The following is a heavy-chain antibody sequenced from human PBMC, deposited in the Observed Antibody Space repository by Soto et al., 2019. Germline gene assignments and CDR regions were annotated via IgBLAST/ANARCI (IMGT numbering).Heavy chain of an antibody. CDR2: ISAYNGNT. CDR1: GYTFTSYG. V-gene: IGHV1-18*01. D-gene: IGHD5-12*01. Sequence: QVQLVQSGAEVKKPGASVKVSCKASGYTFTSYGISWVRQAPGQGLEWMGWISAYNGNTNYAQKLQGRVTMTTDTSTRTAYMELRSLRSDDTAVYYCARDPGYSGYDFSDAFDIWGQGTMVTVSS. CDR3: ARDPGYSGYDFSDAFDI. J-gene: IGHJ3*02.